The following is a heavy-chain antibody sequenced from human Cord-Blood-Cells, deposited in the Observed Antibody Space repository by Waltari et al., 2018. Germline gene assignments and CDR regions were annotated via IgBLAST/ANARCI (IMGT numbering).Heavy chain of an antibody. Sequence: MGGIIPIFGTANYAQKFQGRVTITADKSTSTANMELSSLRSEDTAVYYCARAGGGANSGSYYYYGMDVWGQGTTVTVSS. V-gene: IGHV1-69*06. D-gene: IGHD1-26*01. CDR3: ARAGGGANSGSYYYYGMDV. CDR2: IIPIFGTA. J-gene: IGHJ6*02.